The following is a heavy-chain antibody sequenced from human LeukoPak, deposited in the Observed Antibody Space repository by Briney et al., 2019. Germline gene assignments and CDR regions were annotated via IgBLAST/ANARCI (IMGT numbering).Heavy chain of an antibody. CDR2: INPSGGST. D-gene: IGHD4-17*01. Sequence: ASVKVSCKASGYTFTSYAMNWVRQAPGQGLEWMGIINPSGGSTSYAQKFQGRVTMTRDTSTSTVYMELSSLRSEDTAVYYCARVSYGDYYGYWGQGTLVTVSS. V-gene: IGHV1-46*01. CDR3: ARVSYGDYYGY. J-gene: IGHJ4*02. CDR1: GYTFTSYA.